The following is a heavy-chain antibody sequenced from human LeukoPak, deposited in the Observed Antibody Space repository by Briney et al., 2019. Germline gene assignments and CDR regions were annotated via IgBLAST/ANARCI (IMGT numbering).Heavy chain of an antibody. V-gene: IGHV1-8*03. Sequence: ASVKVSCKASGYTFTSYDINWVRQATGQGLEWMGWMNPNSGNTGYAQKFQGRVTITRNTSISTAYMELSSLRSEDTAVYYCATSVRGVIDYFDYCGQGTLVTVSS. J-gene: IGHJ4*02. CDR3: ATSVRGVIDYFDY. CDR2: MNPNSGNT. CDR1: GYTFTSYD. D-gene: IGHD3-10*01.